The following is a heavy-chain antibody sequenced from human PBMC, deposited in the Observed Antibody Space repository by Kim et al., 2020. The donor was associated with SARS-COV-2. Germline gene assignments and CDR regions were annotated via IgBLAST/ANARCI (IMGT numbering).Heavy chain of an antibody. Sequence: PSFQGQVTISADKSISTAYLQWSSLKASDTAIYYCARPLYDSSGYYFRYWGQGTLVTVSS. J-gene: IGHJ4*02. V-gene: IGHV5-51*01. D-gene: IGHD3-22*01. CDR3: ARPLYDSSGYYFRY.